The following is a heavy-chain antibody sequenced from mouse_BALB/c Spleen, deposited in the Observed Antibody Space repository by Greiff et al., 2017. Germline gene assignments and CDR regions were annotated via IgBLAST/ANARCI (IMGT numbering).Heavy chain of an antibody. D-gene: IGHD3-1*01. CDR2: ISDGGSYT. CDR1: GFTFSDYY. J-gene: IGHJ4*01. V-gene: IGHV5-4*02. CDR3: ARASSGPHYYAMDY. Sequence: DVQLVESGGGLVKPGGSLKLSCAASGFTFSDYYMYWVRQTPEKRLEWVATISDGGSYTYYPDSVKGRFTISRDNAKNNLYLQMSSLKSEDTAMYYCARASSGPHYYAMDYWGQGTSVTVSS.